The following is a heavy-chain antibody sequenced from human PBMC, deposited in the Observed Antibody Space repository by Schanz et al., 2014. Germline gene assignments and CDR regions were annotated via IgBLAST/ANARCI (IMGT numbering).Heavy chain of an antibody. D-gene: IGHD1-26*01. J-gene: IGHJ4*02. Sequence: QVRLVESGGVVVQPVGSLRLSCAASGFTFSTTGMHWVRQAPGKGLVWVTYIRYDGINKYYADSVKGRFTVSRDNAKSTLFLQMDSLRPEDTAIYYCAKEWSPSFWGQGTLVTVSS. CDR3: AKEWSPSF. CDR2: IRYDGINK. V-gene: IGHV3-30*02. CDR1: GFTFSTTG.